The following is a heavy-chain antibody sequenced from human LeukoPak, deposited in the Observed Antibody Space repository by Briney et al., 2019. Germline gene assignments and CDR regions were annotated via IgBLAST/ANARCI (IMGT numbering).Heavy chain of an antibody. CDR1: GFAFSSYS. J-gene: IGHJ4*02. Sequence: GGSLRLSCAASGFAFSSYSMNWVRQAPGKGLEWVSSISSSSSYIYYADSVKGRFTISRDNAKNSLYLQMNSLRAEDTAVYYCARGGVSAPMDYWGQGTLVTVSS. D-gene: IGHD3-10*01. CDR3: ARGGVSAPMDY. V-gene: IGHV3-21*01. CDR2: ISSSSSYI.